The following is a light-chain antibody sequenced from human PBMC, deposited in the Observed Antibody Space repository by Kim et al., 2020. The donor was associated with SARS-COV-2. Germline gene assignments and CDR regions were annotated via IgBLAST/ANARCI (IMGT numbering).Light chain of an antibody. J-gene: IGLJ1*01. Sequence: SYELTQPPSVSVAPGKTARITCGGINIGRKSVHWYQQKPGQAPVLVIYYDSDRPSGIPERFSGSNSGNTATLTISRVEAGDEADYYCQVWDSSSDHYVFG. CDR1: NIGRKS. CDR3: QVWDSSSDHYV. CDR2: YDS. V-gene: IGLV3-21*04.